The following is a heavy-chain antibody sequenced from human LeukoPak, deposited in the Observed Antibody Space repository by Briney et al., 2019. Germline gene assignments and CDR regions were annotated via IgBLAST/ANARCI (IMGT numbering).Heavy chain of an antibody. D-gene: IGHD1-26*01. Sequence: GGSLRLSCAAFGFTFDDFAMSWVRQAPGKGLEWVSVISRNSGTIRYVDSVKGRFTISRDNAKNSLYLQMHSLRAEDTAVYYCARDLMGWDLHYFDYWGQGTLVTVSS. V-gene: IGHV3-9*01. CDR1: GFTFDDFA. CDR2: ISRNSGTI. J-gene: IGHJ4*02. CDR3: ARDLMGWDLHYFDY.